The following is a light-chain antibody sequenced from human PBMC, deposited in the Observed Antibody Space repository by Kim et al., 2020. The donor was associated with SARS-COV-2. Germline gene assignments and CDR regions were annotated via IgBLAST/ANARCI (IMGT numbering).Light chain of an antibody. Sequence: ALRQTVRITCKGDSLRSYYATWDQQKPGQAPIVVIYGKNNRPSGIPDRFSGSSSGNTASLTITGTQAGDEADYYCNSRDSNDNVVFGGGTQLTVL. CDR1: SLRSYY. CDR3: NSRDSNDNVV. CDR2: GKN. V-gene: IGLV3-19*01. J-gene: IGLJ2*01.